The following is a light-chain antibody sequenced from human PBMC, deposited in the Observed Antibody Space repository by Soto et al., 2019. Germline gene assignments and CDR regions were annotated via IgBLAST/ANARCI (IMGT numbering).Light chain of an antibody. J-gene: IGKJ1*01. CDR1: QTISNW. CDR2: AAS. CDR3: LQDYNYPWT. Sequence: GDRVTITCRASQTISNWLAWYQQRPGQAPKVLIYAASSLQSGVPSRFSGSGSGTDFTLTISNLQPEDFATYYCLQDYNYPWTFGQGTKVDIK. V-gene: IGKV1-6*01.